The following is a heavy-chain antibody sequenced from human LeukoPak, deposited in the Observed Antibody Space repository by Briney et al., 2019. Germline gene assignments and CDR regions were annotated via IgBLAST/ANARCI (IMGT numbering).Heavy chain of an antibody. CDR1: GGSISDYY. CDR3: ATYVWARHFGY. V-gene: IGHV4-59*01. D-gene: IGHD3-16*01. CDR2: IYHTGTT. J-gene: IGHJ4*02. Sequence: PSETLSLTCTVSGGSISDYYWSWIRQPPGKGLEWIGYIYHTGTTNHNPSLKSRVTISLDTSRKQFSLELRSVTAADTAVHYCATYVWARHFGYWGQGTLVTVSS.